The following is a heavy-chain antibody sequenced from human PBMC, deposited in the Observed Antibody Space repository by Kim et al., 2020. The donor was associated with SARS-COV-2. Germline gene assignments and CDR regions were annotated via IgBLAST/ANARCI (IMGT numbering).Heavy chain of an antibody. D-gene: IGHD3-22*01. Sequence: SETLSLTCTVSGGSISSGSFSWSWIRQPAGKGLEWIGHIYTSGSTNYNPSLKSRVTLSVDTSKRQFSLKLSSVTAADTAVYYCAGEGYYYDSSGYLDYWGQGTLVTLSS. V-gene: IGHV4-61*09. CDR3: AGEGYYYDSSGYLDY. J-gene: IGHJ4*02. CDR1: GGSISSGSFS. CDR2: IYTSGST.